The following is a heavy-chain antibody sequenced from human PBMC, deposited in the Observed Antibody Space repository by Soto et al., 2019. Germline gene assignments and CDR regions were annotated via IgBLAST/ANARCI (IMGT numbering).Heavy chain of an antibody. V-gene: IGHV1-8*02. Sequence: ASVKVSCKASGYTFTSYGISWVRQAPGQGLEWMGWMDPNSGNTGYAQKFQGRVTMTRNTSISTAYMELSTLRSEDTAVYYCARELTMIVDNWGQGTLVTVSS. D-gene: IGHD3-22*01. J-gene: IGHJ4*02. CDR2: MDPNSGNT. CDR1: GYTFTSYG. CDR3: ARELTMIVDN.